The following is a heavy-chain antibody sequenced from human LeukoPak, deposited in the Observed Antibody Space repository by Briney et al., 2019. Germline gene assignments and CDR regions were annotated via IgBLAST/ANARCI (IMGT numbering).Heavy chain of an antibody. Sequence: GGSLRLSCAASGFTFSSYAMHWVRQAPGKGLEWVAVISYDGSNKYYADSVKGRFTISRDNSKNTLYPQMNSLRAEDTAVYYCARAAGTAGLDLWGRGTLVTVSS. D-gene: IGHD6-13*01. V-gene: IGHV3-30-3*01. CDR3: ARAAGTAGLDL. CDR1: GFTFSSYA. CDR2: ISYDGSNK. J-gene: IGHJ2*01.